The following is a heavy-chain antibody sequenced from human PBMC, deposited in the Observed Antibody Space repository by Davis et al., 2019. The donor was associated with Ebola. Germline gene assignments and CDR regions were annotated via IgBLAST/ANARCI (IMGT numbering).Heavy chain of an antibody. D-gene: IGHD1-26*01. CDR2: ISWNSGSI. Sequence: GGSLRLSCAASGFTFDDYAMHWVRQAPGRGLEWVSGISWNSGSIGYADSVKGRFTISRDNAKNSLYLQMNSLRAEDTALYYCARDTWYSGDDNGGHWGQGTLVTVSS. CDR3: ARDTWYSGDDNGGH. V-gene: IGHV3-9*01. CDR1: GFTFDDYA. J-gene: IGHJ4*02.